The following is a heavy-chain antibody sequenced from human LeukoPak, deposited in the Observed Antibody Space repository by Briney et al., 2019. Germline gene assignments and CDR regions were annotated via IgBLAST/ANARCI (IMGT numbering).Heavy chain of an antibody. Sequence: SETLSLTCTVSGGSIRSSYYYWGWIRQPPGKGLEWIGSIYDSGSTYYNPSLKSRVTISVDTSKNQFSLKLSSVTAADTAVYYCARDPQLRFLEWLSVYYYYYGMDVWGQGTTVTVSS. D-gene: IGHD3-3*01. J-gene: IGHJ6*02. CDR1: GGSIRSSYYY. CDR2: IYDSGST. CDR3: ARDPQLRFLEWLSVYYYYYGMDV. V-gene: IGHV4-39*07.